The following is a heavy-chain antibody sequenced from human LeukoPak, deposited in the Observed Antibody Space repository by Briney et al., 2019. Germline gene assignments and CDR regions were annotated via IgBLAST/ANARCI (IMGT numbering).Heavy chain of an antibody. CDR3: ARTTGWLVYDAFDI. V-gene: IGHV3-23*01. D-gene: IGHD6-19*01. Sequence: GGSLRLSCVASGFTFSRYAMSWVRQAPGKGLEWASTISGGGGSTYYADSVKGRFTISRDNSKNTLYLQMNSLRAEDTAVYYCARTTGWLVYDAFDIWGQGTMVTVSS. J-gene: IGHJ3*02. CDR2: ISGGGGST. CDR1: GFTFSRYA.